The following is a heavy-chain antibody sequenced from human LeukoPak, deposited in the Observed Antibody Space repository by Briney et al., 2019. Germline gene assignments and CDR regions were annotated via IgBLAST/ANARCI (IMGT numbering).Heavy chain of an antibody. CDR2: ISHSGST. CDR1: GGSFSRYF. J-gene: IGHJ4*02. CDR3: ARGTSNPQYNCSSTSCYSVDY. Sequence: SETLSLTCAVYGGSFSRYFWNWIRQTPGQGLEWIGDISHSGSTNYNPSLKSRVTISVDTSKNQFSLKLSSVTAADTAVYYCARGTSNPQYNCSSTSCYSVDYWGQGTLVTVSS. V-gene: IGHV4-34*01. D-gene: IGHD2-2*01.